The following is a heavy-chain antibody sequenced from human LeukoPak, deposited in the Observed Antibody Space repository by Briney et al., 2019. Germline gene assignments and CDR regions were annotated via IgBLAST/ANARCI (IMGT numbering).Heavy chain of an antibody. CDR1: GGSFSSYC. V-gene: IGHV4-34*01. J-gene: IGHJ5*02. CDR3: ATEPGYCSGGRCYGGWFDP. D-gene: IGHD2-15*01. Sequence: SETLSLTCAVYGGSFSSYCVNLIRQAPGKGQEWIGEINHSGSTNYNPSLKSRVTISVDTSKNQFSLKLSSVTAADTAVYYCATEPGYCSGGRCYGGWFDPWGQGTLVTVSS. CDR2: INHSGST.